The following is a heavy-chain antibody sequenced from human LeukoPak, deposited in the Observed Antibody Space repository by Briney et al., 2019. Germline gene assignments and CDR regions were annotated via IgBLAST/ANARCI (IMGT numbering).Heavy chain of an antibody. V-gene: IGHV3-23*01. CDR3: AKAWGDFGYYYYVMDV. D-gene: IGHD3-3*01. Sequence: GGSLRLSCAASGFTFSSYSMNWVRQAPGKGLEWVSTISGSGGSTYFADSVKGRFTISRDNSKNTLYLQMNSLRAEDTAVYYCAKAWGDFGYYYYVMDVWGQGTTVTVSS. CDR1: GFTFSSYS. J-gene: IGHJ6*02. CDR2: ISGSGGST.